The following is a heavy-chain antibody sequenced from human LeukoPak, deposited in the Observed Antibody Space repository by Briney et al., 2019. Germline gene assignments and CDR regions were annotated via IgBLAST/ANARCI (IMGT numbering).Heavy chain of an antibody. D-gene: IGHD3-9*01. J-gene: IGHJ4*02. CDR1: GFTFSSYA. CDR2: ISYDGSNK. CDR3: ARGLGHDY. Sequence: PGRSLRLSCAASGFTFSSYAMHWVRQAPGKGLEWVAVISYDGSNKYYADSVKGRFTISRDNAKNSLYLQMNSLRAEDTALYYCARGLGHDYWGQGTLVTVSS. V-gene: IGHV3-30-3*01.